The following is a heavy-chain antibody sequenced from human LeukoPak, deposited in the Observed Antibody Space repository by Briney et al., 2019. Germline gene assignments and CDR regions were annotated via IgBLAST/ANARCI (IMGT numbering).Heavy chain of an antibody. Sequence: SSETLSLTCTVSGGSISSGDYYWSWIRQPPGKGLEWIGYIYYSGSTYYNPSLKSRVTISVDTSKNQFSLKLSSVTAADTAVYYCAGGNDILTGYYGMDVWGQGTTVTVSS. CDR2: IYYSGST. V-gene: IGHV4-30-4*01. CDR3: AGGNDILTGYYGMDV. J-gene: IGHJ6*02. D-gene: IGHD3-9*01. CDR1: GGSISSGDYY.